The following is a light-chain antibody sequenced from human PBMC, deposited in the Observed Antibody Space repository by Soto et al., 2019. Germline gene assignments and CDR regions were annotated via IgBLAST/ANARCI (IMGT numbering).Light chain of an antibody. J-gene: IGKJ1*01. Sequence: EIVMTQSPAILSVSPGDRATLSCRAGQSVSNNLAWYQQKPGQTPRLVIYGASNRATGVPARFSGSGSGTDFTLTISSLPSEDFAVYYCLQYDDWHRTFGQGTKVEIK. CDR3: LQYDDWHRT. V-gene: IGKV3-15*01. CDR1: QSVSNN. CDR2: GAS.